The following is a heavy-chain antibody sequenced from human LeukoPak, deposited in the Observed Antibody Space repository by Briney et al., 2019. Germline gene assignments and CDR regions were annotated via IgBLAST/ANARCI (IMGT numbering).Heavy chain of an antibody. D-gene: IGHD4-17*01. CDR3: ARVDYGDYVNDY. J-gene: IGHJ4*02. V-gene: IGHV3-23*01. Sequence: GGSLRLSCAASGFTFSSLAMHWVRQAPGKGLEWVSVVSGAGSVTYYADSVKGRFTTSRDNSKNTLYLQMNNLRAEDTAVYYCARVDYGDYVNDYWGQGTLVTVSS. CDR2: VSGAGSVT. CDR1: GFTFSSLA.